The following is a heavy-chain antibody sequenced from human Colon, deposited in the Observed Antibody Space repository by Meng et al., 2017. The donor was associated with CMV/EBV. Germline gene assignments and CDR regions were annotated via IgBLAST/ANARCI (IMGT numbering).Heavy chain of an antibody. CDR1: GFTFSNSD. V-gene: IGHV3-19*01. J-gene: IGHJ5*02. CDR2: VSWNGSRT. Sequence: GESLKISCAASGFTFSNSDMNWVRQAPGKGLEWVSGVSWNGSRTHYADSVKGRFIISRDNSRNFLYQQMNSLRPEDMAVYYCGGQFWSAYYSPWFDPWGQGTLVTVSS. D-gene: IGHD3-3*01. CDR3: GGQFWSAYYSPWFDP.